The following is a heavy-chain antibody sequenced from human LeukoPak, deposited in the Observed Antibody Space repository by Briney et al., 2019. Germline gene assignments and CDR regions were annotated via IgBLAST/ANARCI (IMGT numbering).Heavy chain of an antibody. D-gene: IGHD3-16*01. V-gene: IGHV4-34*01. Sequence: PSETLSLTCAVYGGSFSGYYWSWIRQPPGKGLEWIGEINHSGSTNYNPSLKSRVTISVDTSKNQFSLKLSSVTAADTAVYYCARHASGGLDYWGQGTLVTVSS. CDR1: GGSFSGYY. CDR2: INHSGST. J-gene: IGHJ4*02. CDR3: ARHASGGLDY.